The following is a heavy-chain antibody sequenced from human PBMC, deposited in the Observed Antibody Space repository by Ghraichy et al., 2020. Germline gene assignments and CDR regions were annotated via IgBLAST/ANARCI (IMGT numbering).Heavy chain of an antibody. D-gene: IGHD4-17*01. CDR2: ISYDGSNK. J-gene: IGHJ4*02. CDR1: GFTFSSYA. Sequence: GGSLRLSCAASGFTFSSYAMHWVRQAPGKGLEWVAVISYDGSNKYYADSVKGRFTISRDNSKNTLYLQMNSLRAEDTAVYYCARSSVWGEGGYGDYLDYWGQGTLVTVSS. V-gene: IGHV3-30-3*01. CDR3: ARSSVWGEGGYGDYLDY.